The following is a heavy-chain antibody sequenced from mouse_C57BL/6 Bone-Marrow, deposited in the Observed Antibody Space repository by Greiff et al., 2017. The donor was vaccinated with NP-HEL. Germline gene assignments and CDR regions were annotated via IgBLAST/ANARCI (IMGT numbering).Heavy chain of an antibody. V-gene: IGHV1-7*01. CDR2: INPSSGYT. Sequence: VQLQQSGAELAKPGASVKLSCKASGYTFTSYWMHWVKQRPGQGLEWIGYINPSSGYTKYNQKFKDKATLTADKSSSTAYMQLSSLTYEDSAVYYCARFSSRDYDVGYAMDYWGQGTSVTVSS. CDR3: ARFSSRDYDVGYAMDY. CDR1: GYTFTSYW. D-gene: IGHD2-4*01. J-gene: IGHJ4*01.